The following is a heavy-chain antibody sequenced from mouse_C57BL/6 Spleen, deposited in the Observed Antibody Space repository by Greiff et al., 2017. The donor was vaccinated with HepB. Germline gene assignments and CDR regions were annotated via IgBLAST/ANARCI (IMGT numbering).Heavy chain of an antibody. CDR3: AGNYGPLYYAMDY. V-gene: IGHV1-78*01. D-gene: IGHD1-1*01. CDR1: GYTFTDHT. J-gene: IGHJ4*01. CDR2: IYPRDGST. Sequence: QAHVKQSDAELVKPGASVKISCKVSGYTFTDHTIHWMKQRPEQGLEWIGYIYPRDGSTKYNEKFKGKATLTADKSSSTAYMQLNSLTSEDSAVYFCAGNYGPLYYAMDYWGQGTSVTVSS.